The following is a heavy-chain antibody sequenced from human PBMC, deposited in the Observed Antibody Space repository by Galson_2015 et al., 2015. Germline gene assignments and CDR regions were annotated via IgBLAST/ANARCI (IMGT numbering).Heavy chain of an antibody. CDR2: IWYDGSNK. CDR1: GFTFSNYG. V-gene: IGHV3-33*01. J-gene: IGHJ4*02. Sequence: SLRLSCAASGFTFSNYGMHWVRQAPGKGLEWVAIIWYDGSNKNYADSVKGRFTVSRDNSKNTLYLQMNSLRAEDTAVYYCAREHPTYGSGTLFSWGQGTLVTVSS. CDR3: AREHPTYGSGTLFS. D-gene: IGHD3-10*01.